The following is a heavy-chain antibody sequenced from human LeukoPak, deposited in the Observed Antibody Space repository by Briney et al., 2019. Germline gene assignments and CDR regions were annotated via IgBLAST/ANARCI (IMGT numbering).Heavy chain of an antibody. CDR1: GYTFTGYY. J-gene: IGHJ4*02. CDR3: ARDYFDGSGKPGL. V-gene: IGHV1-2*02. D-gene: IGHD3-10*01. CDR2: INPNSGGT. Sequence: GASVKVSCKASGYTFTGYYMHWVRQAPGQGLEWMGWINPNSGGTNYAQKFQGRVTMTRDTSISTAYMELSRLRSDDTAVYYCARDYFDGSGKPGLWGQGTLVTVSS.